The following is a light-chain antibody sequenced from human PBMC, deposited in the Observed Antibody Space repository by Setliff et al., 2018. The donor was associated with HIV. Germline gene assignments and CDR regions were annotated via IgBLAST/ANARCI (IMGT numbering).Light chain of an antibody. CDR2: DDK. J-gene: IGLJ3*02. V-gene: IGLV3-21*03. CDR3: QVLDSSTDRRWV. Sequence: YELTQPPSVSVVPGKTARITCEGDNIGGRRVHWHQQKPGQAPVLVVHDDKNRPSGIPDRFFGFNSGGTATLTISRVEAGDEADYYCQVLDSSTDRRWVFGGETKVTVL. CDR1: NIGGRR.